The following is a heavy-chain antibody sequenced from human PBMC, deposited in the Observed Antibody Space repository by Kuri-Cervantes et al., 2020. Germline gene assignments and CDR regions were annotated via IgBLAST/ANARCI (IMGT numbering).Heavy chain of an antibody. Sequence: SLKISCAASGFTFDDYAMHWVRQAPGKGLEWVSGISWKSGSIGYADSVKGRFTISRDNAKNSLYLQMNSLRAEDTAVYYCARVHDSSGYYYLGYFQHWGQGTLVTVSS. CDR2: ISWKSGSI. J-gene: IGHJ1*01. V-gene: IGHV3-9*01. CDR1: GFTFDDYA. D-gene: IGHD3-22*01. CDR3: ARVHDSSGYYYLGYFQH.